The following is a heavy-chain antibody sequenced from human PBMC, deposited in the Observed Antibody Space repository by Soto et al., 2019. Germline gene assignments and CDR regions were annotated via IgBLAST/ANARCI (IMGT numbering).Heavy chain of an antibody. V-gene: IGHV4-59*01. CDR1: GGSISSYH. J-gene: IGHJ3*02. CDR2: IHYTGST. CDR3: GRDAGGRGDGAFDI. Sequence: QVQLQESGPGLVKPSETLSLTCTVSGGSISSYHWSWIRQPPGKGLEWIGYIHYTGSTKYNPSLKSRVTISVDTSKNQFSLKLSSVSAADTAVYYCGRDAGGRGDGAFDIWGQGTLVTVSS. D-gene: IGHD3-16*01.